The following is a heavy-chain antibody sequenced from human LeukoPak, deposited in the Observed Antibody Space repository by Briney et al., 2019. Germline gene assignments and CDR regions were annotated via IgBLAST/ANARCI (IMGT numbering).Heavy chain of an antibody. J-gene: IGHJ4*02. V-gene: IGHV4-34*01. CDR2: INHSGST. D-gene: IGHD6-13*01. Sequence: SETLSLTCAVYGGPFSGYYWSWIRQPPGKGLEWIGEINHSGSTNYNPSLKSRVTISVDTSKNQFSLKLSSVTAADTAVYYCARGPGSSWYRINYFDYWGQGTLVTVSS. CDR3: ARGPGSSWYRINYFDY. CDR1: GGPFSGYY.